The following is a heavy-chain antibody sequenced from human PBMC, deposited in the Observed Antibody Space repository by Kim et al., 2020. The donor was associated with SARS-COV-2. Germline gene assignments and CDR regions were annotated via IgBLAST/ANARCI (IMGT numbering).Heavy chain of an antibody. J-gene: IGHJ5*02. V-gene: IGHV1-69*13. CDR1: GGTFSSYA. CDR3: ARDQQKVRGVNGFDP. Sequence: SVKVSCKASGGTFSSYAISWVRQAPGQGLEWMGGIIPIFGTANYAQKFQGRVTITADESTSTAYMELSSLRSEDTAVYYCARDQQKVRGVNGFDPWGQGTLVTVSS. D-gene: IGHD3-10*01. CDR2: IIPIFGTA.